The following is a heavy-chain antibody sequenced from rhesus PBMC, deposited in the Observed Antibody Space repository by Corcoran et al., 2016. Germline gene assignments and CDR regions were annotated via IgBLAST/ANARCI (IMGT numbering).Heavy chain of an antibody. CDR3: ARDTCDY. CDR2: IGGSSGST. V-gene: IGHV4-127*01. CDR1: GYSISSGYG. J-gene: IGHJ4*01. Sequence: QVQLQESGPGLVKPSETLSLTCAVSGYSISSGYGWSWIRQPPGKGLEWIGYIGGSSGSTNYNPSLKSRVTISKDTSKNQFSLKLSSVTAADTAVYYCARDTCDYWGQGVLVTVSS.